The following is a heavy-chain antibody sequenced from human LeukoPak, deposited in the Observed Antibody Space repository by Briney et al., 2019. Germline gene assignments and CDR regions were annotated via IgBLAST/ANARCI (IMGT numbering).Heavy chain of an antibody. J-gene: IGHJ3*02. D-gene: IGHD6-13*01. CDR1: GYSFTSYW. Sequence: GESLKISCKGSGYSFTSYWIGWVRQMPGKGLEWMGIIYPGDSDTRYSPSFQGQVTISADKSISTAYLQWSSLKASDTAVYYCASRYSSSWGPRDAFDIWGQGTMVTASS. CDR2: IYPGDSDT. CDR3: ASRYSSSWGPRDAFDI. V-gene: IGHV5-51*01.